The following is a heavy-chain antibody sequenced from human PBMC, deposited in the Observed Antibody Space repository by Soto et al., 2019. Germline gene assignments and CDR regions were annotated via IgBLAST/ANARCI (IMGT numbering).Heavy chain of an antibody. J-gene: IGHJ1*01. CDR1: GFTFSNAW. V-gene: IGHV3-15*01. CDR3: TTDRAYGSGSPPFSEYFQH. Sequence: GGSLRLSCAASGFTFSNAWMSWVRQAPGKGLEWVGRIKSKTDGGTTDYAAPVKGRFTISRDDSKNTLYLQMNSLKTEDTAVYYCTTDRAYGSGSPPFSEYFQHWGQGTLVTVS. D-gene: IGHD3-10*01. CDR2: IKSKTDGGTT.